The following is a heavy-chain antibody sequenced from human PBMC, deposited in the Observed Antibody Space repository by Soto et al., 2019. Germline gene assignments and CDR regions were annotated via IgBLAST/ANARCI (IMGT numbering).Heavy chain of an antibody. CDR2: IDASGNS. V-gene: IGHV4-4*07. Sequence: TLSLTCTVSGYSISSYYLNWILQPAGKGLEWIGRIDASGNSNYNPSLKSRVTMSVDTSKKQSSLKVTSVTAADTAVYYCARYSSNWFQTEGMDVWGQGTTVTVSS. CDR3: ARYSSNWFQTEGMDV. J-gene: IGHJ6*02. D-gene: IGHD6-13*01. CDR1: GYSISSYY.